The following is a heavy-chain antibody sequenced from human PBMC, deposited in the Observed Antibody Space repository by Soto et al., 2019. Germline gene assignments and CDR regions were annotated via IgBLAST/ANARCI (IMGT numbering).Heavy chain of an antibody. CDR1: GFTFSSYW. CDR3: ARFPNKSPPN. J-gene: IGHJ1*01. Sequence: EVQLVESGGGLVQPGGSLRLSCAASGFTFSSYWMHWVRQAPGKGLVWVSSISTDASSTSYADPVKGRFTISRDNAKNTLYLQMNSVRAEDTDVYYCARFPNKSPPNWGQGTLVIVSP. CDR2: ISTDASST. V-gene: IGHV3-74*01.